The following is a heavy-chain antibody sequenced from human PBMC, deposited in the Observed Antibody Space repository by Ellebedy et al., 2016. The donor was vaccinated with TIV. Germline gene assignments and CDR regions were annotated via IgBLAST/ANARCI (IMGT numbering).Heavy chain of an antibody. J-gene: IGHJ4*02. V-gene: IGHV3-23*01. Sequence: PGGSLRLSCTASGLTFSSYAMSWFRQAPGKGLDWFSAMSSSGGSTYSADSVKGRFTISRDNSKNTVYLQMNSLRAEDTALYYCAKDIELELPCYFDYWGQGTLVTVSS. CDR2: MSSSGGST. D-gene: IGHD1-7*01. CDR3: AKDIELELPCYFDY. CDR1: GLTFSSYA.